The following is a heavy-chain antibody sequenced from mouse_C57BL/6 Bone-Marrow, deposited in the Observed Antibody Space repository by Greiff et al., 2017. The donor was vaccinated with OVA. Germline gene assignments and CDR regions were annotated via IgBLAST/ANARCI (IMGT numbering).Heavy chain of an antibody. Sequence: EVHLVESGEGLVKPGGSLKLSCAASGFTFSSYAMSWVRQTPEKRLEWVAYISSGGDYIYYADTVKGLFTISRDNASNTLYLQMSSLKSVDTALYYCTRLLGAMDYWGPGTSVTVSS. J-gene: IGHJ4*01. D-gene: IGHD2-1*01. V-gene: IGHV5-9-1*02. CDR1: GFTFSSYA. CDR2: ISSGGDYI. CDR3: TRLLGAMDY.